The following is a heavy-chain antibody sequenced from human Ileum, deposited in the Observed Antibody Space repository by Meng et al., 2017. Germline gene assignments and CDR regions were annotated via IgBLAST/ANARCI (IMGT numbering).Heavy chain of an antibody. D-gene: IGHD1-1*01. CDR1: GDSISTTNYY. J-gene: IGHJ4*02. CDR2: LYSSGSA. Sequence: RLQESGPGLVKPSETLSLTCTVSGDSISTTNYYWGWIRQPPGRGLEWIGTLYSSGSAFYNPALEGRVTTSIDTSRNQFSLKLNSVSAADTAVYYCARKMSGTMLDFWGPGTLVTVSS. V-gene: IGHV4-39*07. CDR3: ARKMSGTMLDF.